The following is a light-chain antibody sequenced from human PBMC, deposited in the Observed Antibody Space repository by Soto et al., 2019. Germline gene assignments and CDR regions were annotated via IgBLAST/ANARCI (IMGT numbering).Light chain of an antibody. CDR1: SSDVGSYNL. Sequence: QSVLTQPASVSVSPGQSITISCTGTSSDVGSYNLVSWYQQHPGKAPKLMIYEGSKRPSGVSNRFSGSKSGNTASLTISGRQAEDEADYYCCSYAGSSTYVFGTGTKLTVL. CDR2: EGS. J-gene: IGLJ1*01. V-gene: IGLV2-23*01. CDR3: CSYAGSSTYV.